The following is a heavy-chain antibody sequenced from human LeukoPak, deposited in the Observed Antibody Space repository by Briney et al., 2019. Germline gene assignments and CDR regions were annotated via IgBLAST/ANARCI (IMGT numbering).Heavy chain of an antibody. Sequence: PGGSLRLTCAASGFTVSNNYMNWVRQAPGKGLEWVSVIYSGGDTFYADSVKGRFIISRDNYKNTLYLQMNSLRVEDTAVYYCTADAIAGGKLDYWGQGALVTVSS. CDR3: TADAIAGGKLDY. J-gene: IGHJ4*02. D-gene: IGHD4-23*01. CDR2: IYSGGDT. CDR1: GFTVSNNY. V-gene: IGHV3-66*01.